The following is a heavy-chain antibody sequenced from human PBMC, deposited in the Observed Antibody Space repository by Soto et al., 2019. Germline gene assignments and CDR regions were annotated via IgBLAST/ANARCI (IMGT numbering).Heavy chain of an antibody. D-gene: IGHD2-2*01. V-gene: IGHV3-30*18. CDR2: ISYDGSNK. Sequence: QVQLVESGGGVVQPGRSLRLSCVDSGFTFSSYGMHWVRQAPGKGLEWVAVISYDGSNKYYADSVKGRFTISKDNSKNTLYLQMTSLRAEDTAVYYCAKDHCSSTSCYADYWGQGTLVTVSS. CDR1: GFTFSSYG. CDR3: AKDHCSSTSCYADY. J-gene: IGHJ4*02.